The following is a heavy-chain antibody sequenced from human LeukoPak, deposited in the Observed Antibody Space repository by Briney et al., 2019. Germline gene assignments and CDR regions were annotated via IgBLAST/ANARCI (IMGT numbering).Heavy chain of an antibody. V-gene: IGHV4-38-2*02. CDR1: GYSISSGYF. CDR2: IYHSGST. D-gene: IGHD1-14*01. CDR3: GRKQPGKPINWFDP. Sequence: SETLSLTCTVSGYSISSGYFWGWIRQPPGKGLEWIGSIYHSGSTYYNPSLKSRVSISVDTSKNQLSLKLSSVTAADTAVYYCGRKQPGKPINWFDPWGQGTLVTVSS. J-gene: IGHJ5*02.